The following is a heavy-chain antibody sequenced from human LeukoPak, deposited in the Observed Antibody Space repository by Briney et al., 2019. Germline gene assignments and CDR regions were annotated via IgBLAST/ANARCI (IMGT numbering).Heavy chain of an antibody. V-gene: IGHV3-74*01. CDR1: GFTLSSYW. D-gene: IGHD3-3*01. J-gene: IGHJ4*02. Sequence: GGSLRLSCAASGFTLSSYWMHRVRQDLGKGLVWVSRINTDGSSTHYADSVKGRFTISRENAKNTLYLQMNSLRAEDTAVYYCARGGKDFWSGYYSDHWGQGTLVTVSS. CDR2: INTDGSST. CDR3: ARGGKDFWSGYYSDH.